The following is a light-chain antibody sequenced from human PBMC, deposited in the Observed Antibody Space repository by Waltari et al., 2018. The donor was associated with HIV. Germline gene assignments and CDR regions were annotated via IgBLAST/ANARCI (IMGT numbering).Light chain of an antibody. J-gene: IGLJ2*01. CDR2: GNT. Sequence: QSVLPPPPSVSAPPGQRVPISCSGGTSNIGTNYVTRYQHFPGMAPKLLIYGNTKRPSGIPARFSGSKSGTSASLGITGLQTGDEADYYCGAWDSSLSVAVFGGGTKLTVL. CDR1: TSNIGTNY. V-gene: IGLV1-51*01. CDR3: GAWDSSLSVAV.